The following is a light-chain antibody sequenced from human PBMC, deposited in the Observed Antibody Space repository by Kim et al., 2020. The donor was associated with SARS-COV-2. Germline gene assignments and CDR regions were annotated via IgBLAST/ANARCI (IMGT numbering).Light chain of an antibody. CDR3: ASWDDNLGGWV. CDR2: SNV. V-gene: IGLV1-44*01. Sequence: GQRVTISCARSSSDIGSNTVSWYQQFPGTTPKLLIYSNVQRPSGVPDRFSGSKSGTSASLAISGLQSEDEADYYCASWDDNLGGWVFGGGTQLTVL. J-gene: IGLJ3*02. CDR1: SSDIGSNT.